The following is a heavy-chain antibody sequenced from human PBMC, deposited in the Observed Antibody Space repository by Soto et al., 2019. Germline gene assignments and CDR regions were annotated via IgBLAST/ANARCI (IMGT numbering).Heavy chain of an antibody. CDR3: AKDNSGDYWNSYFDL. V-gene: IGHV3-23*01. Sequence: ELQLLESGGGFVQPGGSLRLSCTASGFSFRTYAMSWVRQAPGKGLEWVSGVSGSGDDTYYADSVKGRFTISRDNSKSTLFLQMNSLRIEDTALYYCAKDNSGDYWNSYFDLWGRGTLVTVSS. D-gene: IGHD4-17*01. CDR1: GFSFRTYA. CDR2: VSGSGDDT. J-gene: IGHJ2*01.